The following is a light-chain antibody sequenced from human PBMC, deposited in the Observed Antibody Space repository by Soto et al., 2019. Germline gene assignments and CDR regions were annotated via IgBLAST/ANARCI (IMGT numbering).Light chain of an antibody. J-gene: IGLJ1*01. Sequence: QSALTQPASVSGSPGQSITISCTGTSSDVGSYNLVSWYQQHPGKAPKLMIYEGSKRPSGVSNRFSGSKYGNTASLTISGLQAEDEADYYCCSYAGSSTSYAFGTGTKLTVL. CDR3: CSYAGSSTSYA. V-gene: IGLV2-23*01. CDR2: EGS. CDR1: SSDVGSYNL.